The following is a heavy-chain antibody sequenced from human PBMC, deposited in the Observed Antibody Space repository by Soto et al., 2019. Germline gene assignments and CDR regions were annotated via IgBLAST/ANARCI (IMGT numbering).Heavy chain of an antibody. CDR2: ISGSGGST. CDR1: GFTFSSYA. D-gene: IGHD3-22*01. J-gene: IGHJ2*01. V-gene: IGHV3-23*01. Sequence: EVQLLESGGDLVQPGGSLRLSCAASGFTFSSYAMSWVRQAPGKGLEWVSAISGSGGSTYYADSVKGRFTISRDNSKNTLYLQMNSLRAEDTAVYYCAKSGYYDSSGYYYSWYFDLWGRGTLVTVSS. CDR3: AKSGYYDSSGYYYSWYFDL.